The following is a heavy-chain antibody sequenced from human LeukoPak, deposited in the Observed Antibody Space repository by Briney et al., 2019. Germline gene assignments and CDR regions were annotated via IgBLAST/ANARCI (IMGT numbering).Heavy chain of an antibody. CDR2: IYTDGGT. D-gene: IGHD1-26*01. V-gene: IGHV3-66*02. CDR3: AKDDVILGPTSFDY. Sequence: GGSLRLSCAASGFTVSSNYMSWVRQAPGKGLEWVSLIYTDGGTYYADSVKGRFTISRDTSKNTLYLQVNSLRAEDTAVYYCAKDDVILGPTSFDYWGQGTLVTVSS. J-gene: IGHJ4*02. CDR1: GFTVSSNY.